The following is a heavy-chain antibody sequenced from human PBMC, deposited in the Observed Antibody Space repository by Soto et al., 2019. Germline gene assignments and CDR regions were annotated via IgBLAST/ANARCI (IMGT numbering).Heavy chain of an antibody. V-gene: IGHV3-74*01. CDR3: ARGVGNYYGSGSYTKYYYYYGMDV. CDR2: INADGSET. D-gene: IGHD3-10*01. Sequence: EVQLVESGGGLVQPGGSLRLSCAASGFTFSSNWMHWVRRVPGRGLVWVSRINADGSETNYEDSVEGRFTISRDNPKNSLYLQMNSLRAEDTAVYYCARGVGNYYGSGSYTKYYYYYGMDVWGQGTTVTVSS. J-gene: IGHJ6*02. CDR1: GFTFSSNW.